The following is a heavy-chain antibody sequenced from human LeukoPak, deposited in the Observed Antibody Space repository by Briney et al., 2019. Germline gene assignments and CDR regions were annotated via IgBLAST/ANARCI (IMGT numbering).Heavy chain of an antibody. CDR3: ARGKPPSN. J-gene: IGHJ4*02. Sequence: GGSLRLSCAASGFTVSNDYMTWVRQAPGKGLEWVSIIYSDGGTYYADSVQGRFTISRDNSKNTLYLQMNSLRAEDTAMYYCARGKPPSNWGQGTLVTVSS. CDR1: GFTVSNDY. V-gene: IGHV3-53*01. CDR2: IYSDGGT.